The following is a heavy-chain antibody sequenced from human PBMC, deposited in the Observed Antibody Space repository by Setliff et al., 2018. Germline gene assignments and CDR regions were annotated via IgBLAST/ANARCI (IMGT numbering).Heavy chain of an antibody. J-gene: IGHJ4*02. V-gene: IGHV4-61*02. CDR3: ARSIGLWFVD. Sequence: ASETLSLTCTVSGGSISSGSYYWSWIRQPAGKGLEWIGRIYTSGSTNYNPSLKSRVTISVDTSKNQFSLKLSSVTAADTAVYYCARSIGLWFVDWGQGTLGTVS. CDR1: GGSISSGSYY. CDR2: IYTSGST. D-gene: IGHD5-18*01.